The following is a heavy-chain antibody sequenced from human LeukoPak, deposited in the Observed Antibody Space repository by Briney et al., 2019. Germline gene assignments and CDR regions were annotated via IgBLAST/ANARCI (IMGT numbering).Heavy chain of an antibody. D-gene: IGHD6-19*01. CDR3: ARDLRVAVAGTGLDY. CDR2: INPNSGDT. CDR1: GYTFTGYY. J-gene: IGHJ4*02. Sequence: ASVKVSCKASGYTFTGYYMHWVRQAPGQGLEWMGWINPNSGDTNYAQKFQGRVTMTRDTSISTAYMELSRLRSDDTAVYYCARDLRVAVAGTGLDYWGQGTLVTVSS. V-gene: IGHV1-2*02.